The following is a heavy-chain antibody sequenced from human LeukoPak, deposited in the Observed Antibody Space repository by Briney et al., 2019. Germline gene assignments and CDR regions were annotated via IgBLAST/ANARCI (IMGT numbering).Heavy chain of an antibody. CDR2: ISAYNGNT. CDR1: GYTFASYG. V-gene: IGHV1-18*01. D-gene: IGHD6-13*01. CDR3: ASLVATGTGYYYYYYMDV. Sequence: ASVKVSCKASGYTFASYGISWVRQAPGQGLEWMGWISAYNGNTNYAQKLQGRVTMTTDTSTSTAYMELRSLRSDDTAVYDCASLVATGTGYYYYYYMDVWGKGTTVTVSS. J-gene: IGHJ6*03.